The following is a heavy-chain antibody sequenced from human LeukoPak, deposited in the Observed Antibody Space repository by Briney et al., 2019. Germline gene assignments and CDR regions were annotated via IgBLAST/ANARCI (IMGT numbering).Heavy chain of an antibody. V-gene: IGHV4-38-2*02. CDR3: ATSYSSSWHDAFDI. D-gene: IGHD6-13*01. CDR1: GYSISSGYY. J-gene: IGHJ3*02. Sequence: PSETLSLTCTVPGYSISSGYYWGWIRQPPGKGLEWIGSIYHSGSTYYNPSLKSRVTISVDTSKNQFSLKLSSVTAADTAVYYCATSYSSSWHDAFDIWGQGTMVTVSS. CDR2: IYHSGST.